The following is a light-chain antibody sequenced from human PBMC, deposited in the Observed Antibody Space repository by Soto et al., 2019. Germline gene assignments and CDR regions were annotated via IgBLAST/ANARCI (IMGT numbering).Light chain of an antibody. Sequence: TVLTQSPATLSLSPGERATFSCRASQSVGTAFAWFQQKPGQAPRLLIYGASSRATGIPDRFSGSGSGTDFTLTISRLEPEDFAVYYCQQYGSSITFGQGTRLEI. CDR1: QSVGTA. V-gene: IGKV3-20*01. CDR3: QQYGSSIT. CDR2: GAS. J-gene: IGKJ5*01.